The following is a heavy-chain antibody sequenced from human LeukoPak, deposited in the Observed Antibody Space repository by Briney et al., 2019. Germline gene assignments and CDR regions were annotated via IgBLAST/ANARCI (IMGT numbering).Heavy chain of an antibody. CDR3: ARGSPSRDGYNFGY. D-gene: IGHD5-24*01. CDR2: LYSGGNT. CDR1: GFTVSSNY. J-gene: IGHJ4*02. Sequence: GGSLRLSCAVSGFTVSSNYMSWVRQAPGKGLEWVSVLYSGGNTYYADSVKGRFTISRDNSKNTLYLQMNSLRAEDTAVYYCARGSPSRDGYNFGYWGQGTLVTVSS. V-gene: IGHV3-53*01.